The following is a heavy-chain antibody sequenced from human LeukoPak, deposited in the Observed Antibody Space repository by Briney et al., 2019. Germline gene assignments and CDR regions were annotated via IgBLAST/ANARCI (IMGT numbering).Heavy chain of an antibody. CDR2: ISWNSDNI. CDR1: GFTFDDYA. V-gene: IGHV3-9*01. Sequence: GGSLRLPCAASGFTFDDYAIHWVRQAPGKGLEWVSGISWNSDNIRYADSVKGRFTISRDNAKNSLYLQMNSLRAEDTALYYCAKSINSGCSAVIDYWGQGTLVTVSS. J-gene: IGHJ4*02. CDR3: AKSINSGCSAVIDY. D-gene: IGHD6-19*01.